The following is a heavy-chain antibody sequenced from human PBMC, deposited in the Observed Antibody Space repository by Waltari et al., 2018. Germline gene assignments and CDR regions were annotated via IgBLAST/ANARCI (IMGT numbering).Heavy chain of an antibody. CDR3: ARAPMSGAATGTFDF. D-gene: IGHD6-13*01. CDR2: IYHSGNT. V-gene: IGHV4-38-2*02. Sequence: QVQLQESGPGLVQPSETLSLTCTVSGYSITSRYYWGCIRQPPGKGLEWIGSIYHSGNTYYNPSLKGRLTISVDTSKNQFSLRLSSVTAADTAVYYCARAPMSGAATGTFDFWGLGSLVTVSP. J-gene: IGHJ4*02. CDR1: GYSITSRYY.